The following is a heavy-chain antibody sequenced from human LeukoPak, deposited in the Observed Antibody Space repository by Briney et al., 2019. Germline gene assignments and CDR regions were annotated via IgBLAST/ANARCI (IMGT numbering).Heavy chain of an antibody. V-gene: IGHV1-2*02. CDR1: GYTFTGYY. CDR3: ARGPYCTNGVCYHDY. J-gene: IGHJ4*02. D-gene: IGHD2-8*01. CDR2: IDPNSGGT. Sequence: ASVKVSCKASGYTFTGYYMHWVRQAPGQGLEWMGWIDPNSGGTNYAEKFQGRVTMTRDTSISTAYMELSRLRSDDTAVYYCARGPYCTNGVCYHDYWGQGTLVTVSS.